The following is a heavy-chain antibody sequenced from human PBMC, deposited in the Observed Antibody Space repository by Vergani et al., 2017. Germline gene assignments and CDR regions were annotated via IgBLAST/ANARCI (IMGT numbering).Heavy chain of an antibody. D-gene: IGHD2-2*01. CDR1: GGSISSYY. CDR2: IYYSGST. J-gene: IGHJ5*02. Sequence: QVQLQESGPGLVKPSETLSLTCTVSGGSISSYYWSWIRQPPGKGLEWIGYIYYSGSTNYNPSLKSRVTISVDTSKNQFSLKLSSVTAADTAVYYCARGHCSSTSCYPSWFDPWGQGTLVTVSS. V-gene: IGHV4-59*01. CDR3: ARGHCSSTSCYPSWFDP.